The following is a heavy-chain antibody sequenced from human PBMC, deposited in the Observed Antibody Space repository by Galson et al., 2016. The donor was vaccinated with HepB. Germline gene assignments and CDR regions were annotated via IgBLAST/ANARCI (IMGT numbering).Heavy chain of an antibody. Sequence: SLRLSCAASGFTVSNNYMRWVRQAPGKGLEWVSLIYSGGSTYYADSVKGRFTISRDNSKNTLYLQMNSLRAEDTAVYYCATPITGYSSSWYGSFDYWGQGTLVTVSS. CDR2: IYSGGST. CDR3: ATPITGYSSSWYGSFDY. D-gene: IGHD6-13*01. CDR1: GFTVSNNY. J-gene: IGHJ4*02. V-gene: IGHV3-66*01.